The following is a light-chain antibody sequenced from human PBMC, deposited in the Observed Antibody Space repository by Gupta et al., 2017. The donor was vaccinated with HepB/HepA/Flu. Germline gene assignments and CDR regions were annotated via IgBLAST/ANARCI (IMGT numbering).Light chain of an antibody. CDR3: QSYDTSRRYV. V-gene: IGLV1-40*01. CDR1: SSNIGAAFA. Sequence: HSVLTQPPSVSGAPGQRITISGSGSSSNIGAAFAVHCDQQRPGAAHKLLIYVNNQRPAGAPERFSDSKSGTAASLAITERREDDEADYYCQSYDTSRRYVFGAGTKVTVL. CDR2: VNN. J-gene: IGLJ1*01.